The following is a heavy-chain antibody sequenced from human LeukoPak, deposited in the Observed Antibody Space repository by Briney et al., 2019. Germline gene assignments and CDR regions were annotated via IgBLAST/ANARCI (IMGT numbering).Heavy chain of an antibody. D-gene: IGHD1-14*01. CDR1: GFTFSKDW. Sequence: GGSLRLSCAASGFTFSKDWMSWVRQAPGKGPEWVGRIKSKADGGTTDDAAPVKGRFTVSRDDSKNMLYLQMNSLKTEDTAVYYCTTYNDRDAFDIWGQGTMVTVSP. J-gene: IGHJ3*02. V-gene: IGHV3-15*01. CDR3: TTYNDRDAFDI. CDR2: IKSKADGGTT.